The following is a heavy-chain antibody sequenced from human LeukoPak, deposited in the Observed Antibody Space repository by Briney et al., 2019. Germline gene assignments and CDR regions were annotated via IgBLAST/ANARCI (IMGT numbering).Heavy chain of an antibody. CDR1: GGSFSGYY. Sequence: SETLSLTCAVYGGSFSGYYWSWIRQPPGKGLEWIGEINHSGSTNYNPSLKSRVTISVDTPKNQFSLKLSSVTAADTAIYYCARGISSGSPGAYWGQGMLVTVSS. CDR3: ARGISSGSPGAY. CDR2: INHSGST. D-gene: IGHD6-19*01. V-gene: IGHV4-34*01. J-gene: IGHJ4*02.